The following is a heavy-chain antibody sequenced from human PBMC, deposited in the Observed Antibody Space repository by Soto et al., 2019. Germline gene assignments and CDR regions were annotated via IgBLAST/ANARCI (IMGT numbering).Heavy chain of an antibody. V-gene: IGHV5-10-1*01. D-gene: IGHD5-18*01. CDR2: IDPSDSYT. CDR3: ASSLGYSYVLGAFDI. Sequence: ESLTLSCQGSGSSFTSYWISWVRQMPGKGLEWMGRIDPSDSYTNYSPSFQGHVTISADKSISTAYLQWSSLKASDTAMYYCASSLGYSYVLGAFDIWGQGTMVTVSS. J-gene: IGHJ3*02. CDR1: GSSFTSYW.